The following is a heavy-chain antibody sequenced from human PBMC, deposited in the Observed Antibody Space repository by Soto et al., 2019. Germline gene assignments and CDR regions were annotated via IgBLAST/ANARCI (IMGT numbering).Heavy chain of an antibody. Sequence: SVKVSCKASGGTFSSYAISWVRQAPGQGLEWMGGIIPIFGTANYAQKFQGRVTITADESTSTAYMELSSLRSEDTAVYYCARVLYYYDSSGYYSTRGFDYWGQGTLVTVSS. J-gene: IGHJ4*02. CDR2: IIPIFGTA. V-gene: IGHV1-69*13. CDR3: ARVLYYYDSSGYYSTRGFDY. CDR1: GGTFSSYA. D-gene: IGHD3-22*01.